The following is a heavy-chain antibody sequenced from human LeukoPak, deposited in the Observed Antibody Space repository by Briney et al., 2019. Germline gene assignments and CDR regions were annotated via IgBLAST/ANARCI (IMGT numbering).Heavy chain of an antibody. CDR3: ARDNCSGGSCYPDY. Sequence: PSETLSLTCTVSGGSISSYYWSWIRQPPGKGLEWIGYIYYSGCTNYNPSLKSRVTISVDTSKNQFSLKLSSVTAADTAVYYCARDNCSGGSCYPDYWGQGTLVTVSS. V-gene: IGHV4-59*01. J-gene: IGHJ4*02. CDR1: GGSISSYY. CDR2: IYYSGCT. D-gene: IGHD2-15*01.